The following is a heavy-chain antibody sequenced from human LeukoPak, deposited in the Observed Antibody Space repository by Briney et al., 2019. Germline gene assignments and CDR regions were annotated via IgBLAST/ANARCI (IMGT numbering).Heavy chain of an antibody. J-gene: IGHJ4*02. V-gene: IGHV3-23*01. CDR3: LSRGYYDSSGPTDY. D-gene: IGHD3-22*01. CDR1: GFTFSSYA. Sequence: PGGSLRLSCTASGFTFSSYAMSWVRQAPGKGLEWVSAISGSGGSTYYADSVKGRFTISRDNSKNTLYLQMNSLRAEDTAVYYCLSRGYYDSSGPTDYWGQGTLVTVSS. CDR2: ISGSGGST.